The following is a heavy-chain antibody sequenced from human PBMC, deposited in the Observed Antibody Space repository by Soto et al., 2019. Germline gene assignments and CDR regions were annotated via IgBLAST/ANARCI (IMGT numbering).Heavy chain of an antibody. J-gene: IGHJ4*02. V-gene: IGHV3-7*01. CDR3: AKAASGSYRAPPGY. CDR2: IKQDGSEK. Sequence: GGSLRLSCAASGFTFSTYWMTWVRQAPGKGLEWAANIKQDGSEKYYVDSVKGRFTISRDNAKNSLYLQMNSLRAEDTAAYYYAKAASGSYRAPPGYWGQGTLVTGSA. CDR1: GFTFSTYW. D-gene: IGHD1-26*01.